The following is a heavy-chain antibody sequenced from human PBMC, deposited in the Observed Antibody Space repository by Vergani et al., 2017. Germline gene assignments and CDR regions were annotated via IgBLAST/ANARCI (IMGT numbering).Heavy chain of an antibody. D-gene: IGHD3-22*01. CDR2: ISGSGGST. CDR1: GFTFSSYA. Sequence: EVQLLESGGGLVQPGGSLRLSCAASGFTFSSYAMSWVRQAPGKGLEWVSAISGSGGSTYYADSVKGRFTISIDKSKNTLYLQMNSLRAEDTVVYYCAKGSDSIVVVAWYFDYWGQGTLVTVSS. V-gene: IGHV3-23*01. J-gene: IGHJ4*02. CDR3: AKGSDSIVVVAWYFDY.